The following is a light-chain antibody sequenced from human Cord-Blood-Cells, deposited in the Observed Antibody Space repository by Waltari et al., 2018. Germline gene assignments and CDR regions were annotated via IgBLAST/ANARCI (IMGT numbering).Light chain of an antibody. CDR1: QDISNY. CDR2: DAS. V-gene: IGKV1-33*01. J-gene: IGKJ4*01. Sequence: DIQMTQSPSSLSASVVDRVTITCQASQDISNYLNWYQQKPGKAPKLLIYDASNLETGVPSRFSGSGSATDFTFSISILQPEDISTYYCQQYDNLPLTFGRGTKVEIK. CDR3: QQYDNLPLT.